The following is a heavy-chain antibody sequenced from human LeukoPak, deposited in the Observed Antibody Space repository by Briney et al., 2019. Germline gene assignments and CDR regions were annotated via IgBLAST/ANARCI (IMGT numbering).Heavy chain of an antibody. CDR1: GGSXXSYH. Sequence: GGSXXSYHWSWLRQPPGKGLECIGYIYYSGSTNYNPSLKSRVTISVDTSKNQFSLKLSSVTAADTAVYYCARARNYYDSSDYYYEGDAFDIWGQGTMVTVSS. J-gene: IGHJ3*02. CDR3: ARARNYYDSSDYYYEGDAFDI. D-gene: IGHD3-22*01. V-gene: IGHV4-59*01. CDR2: IYYSGST.